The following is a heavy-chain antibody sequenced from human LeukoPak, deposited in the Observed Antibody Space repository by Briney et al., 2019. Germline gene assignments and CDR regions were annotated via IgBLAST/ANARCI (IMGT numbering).Heavy chain of an antibody. CDR3: ARRRYYYDSSGYFQH. V-gene: IGHV1-18*01. CDR1: GYTFTSYG. J-gene: IGHJ1*01. D-gene: IGHD3-22*01. CDR2: ISAHNGNT. Sequence: ASVKVSCKASGYTFTSYGISWVRQAPGQGLEWMGWISAHNGNTNYAQKLQGRVTMTTDTSTSTAYMELRSLRSDDTAVYYCARRRYYYDSSGYFQHWGQGTLATVSS.